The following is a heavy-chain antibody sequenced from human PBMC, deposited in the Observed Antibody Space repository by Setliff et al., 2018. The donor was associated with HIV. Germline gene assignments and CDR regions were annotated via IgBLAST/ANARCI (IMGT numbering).Heavy chain of an antibody. CDR1: GYTFTAYG. CDR3: ARGTINNYFDY. CDR2: ISSINGNT. D-gene: IGHD2-21*01. V-gene: IGHV1-18*01. Sequence: ASVKVSCKTSGYTFTAYGINWVRQAPGQGLEWMGGISSINGNTNYAQKFQGRVTMTTDTFTNTAYMGLRSLRSDDTAVYYCARGTINNYFDYWGQGTLVTVSS. J-gene: IGHJ4*02.